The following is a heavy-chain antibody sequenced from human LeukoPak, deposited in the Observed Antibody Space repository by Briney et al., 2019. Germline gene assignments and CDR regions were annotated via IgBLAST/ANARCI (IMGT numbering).Heavy chain of an antibody. CDR2: ITSTTATI. Sequence: GGSLRLSCAASGFSFSTYNMIWVRQAPGKGMEWISFITSTTATISYSDSVRGRFTISSDNAENSLYLQMNNLRAEDTAVYYCASGSLAGRYFGFWGQGTLVTVSS. CDR3: ASGSLAGRYFGF. D-gene: IGHD6-19*01. V-gene: IGHV3-48*01. J-gene: IGHJ4*02. CDR1: GFSFSTYN.